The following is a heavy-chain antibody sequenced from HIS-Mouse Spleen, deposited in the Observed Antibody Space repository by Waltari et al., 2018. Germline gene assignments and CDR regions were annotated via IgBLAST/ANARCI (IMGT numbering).Heavy chain of an antibody. CDR3: ARDDYGGNSVWFDP. V-gene: IGHV4-39*07. CDR2: IWYSGST. CDR1: GGSISSSSYY. D-gene: IGHD4-17*01. J-gene: IGHJ5*02. Sequence: QLQLQESGPGLVKPSETLSLTCTVSGGSISSSSYYWGWIRQPPGKGLEWIGRIWYSGSTYYNPSLKRRVTISVDTSKNQFSLKLSSVTAADTAVYYCARDDYGGNSVWFDPWGQGTLVTVSS.